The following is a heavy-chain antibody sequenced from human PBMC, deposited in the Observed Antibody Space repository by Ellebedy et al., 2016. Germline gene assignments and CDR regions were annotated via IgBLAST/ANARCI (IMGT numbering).Heavy chain of an antibody. CDR1: GYTFTSYA. J-gene: IGHJ4*02. V-gene: IGHV1-3*01. Sequence: ASVKVSCKASGYTFTSYAMHWVRQAPGQRLEWMGWINAGNGNTKYSQKFQGRVTMTRNTSISTAYMELSSLRSEDTAVYYCARAPSTNPLDYWGQGTLVTVSS. CDR3: ARAPSTNPLDY. CDR2: INAGNGNT. D-gene: IGHD5/OR15-5a*01.